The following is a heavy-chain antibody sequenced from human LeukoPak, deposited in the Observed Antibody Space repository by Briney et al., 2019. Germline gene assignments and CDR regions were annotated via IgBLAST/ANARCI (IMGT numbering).Heavy chain of an antibody. Sequence: SVKVSCKASGGTFNSYAISWVRQAPGQGLEWMGGIIPIFGTANYAQKFQGRVTITTDESTSTAYMELSSLRSEDTAVYYCARDKDCSSTSCSGMFDPWGQGTLVTVSS. CDR2: IIPIFGTA. J-gene: IGHJ5*02. CDR1: GGTFNSYA. V-gene: IGHV1-69*05. CDR3: ARDKDCSSTSCSGMFDP. D-gene: IGHD2-2*01.